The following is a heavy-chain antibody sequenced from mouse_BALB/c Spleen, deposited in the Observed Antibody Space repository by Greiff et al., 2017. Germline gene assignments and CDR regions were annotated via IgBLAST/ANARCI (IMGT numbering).Heavy chain of an antibody. CDR3: TRSGDYDDFDY. CDR1: GYTFTSYW. V-gene: IGHV1-69*02. Sequence: QVQLQQSGAELVRPGASVKLSCKASGYTFTSYWINWVKQRPGQGLEWIGNIYPSDSYTNYNQKFKDKATLTVDKSSSTAYMQLSSPTSEDSAVYYCTRSGDYDDFDYWGQGTTLTVSS. J-gene: IGHJ2*01. CDR2: IYPSDSYT. D-gene: IGHD2-4*01.